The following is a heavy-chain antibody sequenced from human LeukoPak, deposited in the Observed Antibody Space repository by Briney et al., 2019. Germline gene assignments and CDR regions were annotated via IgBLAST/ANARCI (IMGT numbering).Heavy chain of an antibody. CDR1: GYTFSDYY. CDR3: ARDGNLEPNRRYYYYYYMDV. Sequence: GASVKVSCKASGYTFSDYYMHWVRQAPGQGLEWMGWINPDSGGTKYAQKFQGRVTMTRDTSISTAYMELSRLRSDDTAVYYCARDGNLEPNRRYYYYYYMDVWGKGTTVTVSS. J-gene: IGHJ6*03. V-gene: IGHV1-2*02. D-gene: IGHD1-14*01. CDR2: INPDSGGT.